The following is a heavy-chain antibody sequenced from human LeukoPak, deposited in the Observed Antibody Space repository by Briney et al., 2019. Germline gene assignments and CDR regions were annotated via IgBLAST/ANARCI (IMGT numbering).Heavy chain of an antibody. J-gene: IGHJ4*02. CDR3: ARGGGTYDYFDY. D-gene: IGHD4-17*01. CDR1: AFSLSDRSMR. Sequence: SDPTLVNPTQNRTLTCTFSAFSLSDRSMRLSWIRLPPGKALEWLGRIDWDDKKFYSTSLKTRLTISKGTSKNQVVLTMTNMDPVDTATYYCARGGGTYDYFDYWGQGTLVTVSS. V-gene: IGHV2-70*04. CDR2: IDWDDKK.